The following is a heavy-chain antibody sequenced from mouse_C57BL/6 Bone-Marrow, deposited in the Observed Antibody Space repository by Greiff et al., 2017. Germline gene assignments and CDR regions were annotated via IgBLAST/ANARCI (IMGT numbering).Heavy chain of an antibody. Sequence: QVQLQQPGAELVMPGASVKLSCKASGYTFTSYWMHWVKQRPGQGLEWIGEIDPSDSYTNYNQKFKGKSTLTVDKSSSTAYMQLSSLTSEDSAVYDGANRYDGYYEGYFDYWGQGTTLTVSS. CDR2: IDPSDSYT. CDR3: ANRYDGYYEGYFDY. J-gene: IGHJ2*01. V-gene: IGHV1-69*01. CDR1: GYTFTSYW. D-gene: IGHD2-3*01.